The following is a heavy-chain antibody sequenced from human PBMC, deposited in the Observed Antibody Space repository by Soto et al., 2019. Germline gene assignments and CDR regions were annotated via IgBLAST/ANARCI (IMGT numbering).Heavy chain of an antibody. CDR1: GFTFSSYG. Sequence: SGGSLRLSCAASGFTFSSYGMSWVRQAPGKGLEWVSVISDGGGSTFYADSVKGRFTISRDNSKNTLYLQMNGLRADDTAVYYSAKDRGSSLYHWFDPWGQGTLVTVSS. CDR3: AKDRGSSLYHWFDP. J-gene: IGHJ5*02. CDR2: ISDGGGST. V-gene: IGHV3-23*01. D-gene: IGHD6-13*01.